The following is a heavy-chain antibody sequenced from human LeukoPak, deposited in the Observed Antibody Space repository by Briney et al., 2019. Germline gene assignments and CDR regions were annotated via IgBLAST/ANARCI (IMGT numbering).Heavy chain of an antibody. CDR1: GYTFTGYY. D-gene: IGHD4-23*01. CDR2: INPNSGGT. J-gene: IGHJ4*02. CDR3: AREDYGGIYYFDY. Sequence: GASVKVSCKASGYTFTGYYMHWVRQAPGQGLEWMGWINPNSGGTNYAQKFQGRVTMTRDTSISTAYMELSRLRPDDTAVYYCAREDYGGIYYFDYWGQGTLVTVSS. V-gene: IGHV1-2*02.